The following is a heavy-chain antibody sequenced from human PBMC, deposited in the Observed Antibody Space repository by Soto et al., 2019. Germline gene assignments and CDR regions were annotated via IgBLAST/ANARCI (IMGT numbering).Heavy chain of an antibody. CDR2: ISAYNGNT. D-gene: IGHD3-10*01. CDR3: ARAWYVDSVKGRFTISRDNAKRSLFLQMNGLRLEDTAMYYCARGDYHDDTGPFSDAFDV. Sequence: GASGKVSCKASGYTFTNYAISWVRQAPGQGLEWMGWISAYNGNTNYAQKLQGRVTMTTDTSTGSASMELRSLRSDDTAVYYCARAWYVDSVKGRFTISRDNAKRSLFLQMNGLRLEDTAMYYCARGDYHDDTGPFSDAFDVWGQGTMVTVSS. CDR1: GYTFTNYA. J-gene: IGHJ3*01. V-gene: IGHV1-18*01.